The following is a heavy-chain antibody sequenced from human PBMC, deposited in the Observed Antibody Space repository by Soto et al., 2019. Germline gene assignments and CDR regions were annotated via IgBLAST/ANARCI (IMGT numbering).Heavy chain of an antibody. V-gene: IGHV1-46*01. Sequence: APVKVSCKASGYTFTSYYMHWGRQAPGQGLEWMGIINPSGGSTSYAQKFQGRVTMTRDTSTSTVYMELSSLRSEDTAVYYCARDNYDFWSGSGVHYGMDVWGQGTTVTVSS. CDR3: ARDNYDFWSGSGVHYGMDV. CDR2: INPSGGST. CDR1: GYTFTSYY. D-gene: IGHD3-3*01. J-gene: IGHJ6*02.